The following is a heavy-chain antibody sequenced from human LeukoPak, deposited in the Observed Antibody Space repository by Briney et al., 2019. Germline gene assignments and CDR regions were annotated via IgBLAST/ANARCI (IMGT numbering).Heavy chain of an antibody. D-gene: IGHD6-6*01. CDR2: IRFDGSRE. CDR1: GFSFSSYD. CDR3: ASALSGHASSLGY. Sequence: PGGSLRLSCAASGFSFSSYDMHWVRQAPGKGLEWVAFIRFDGSREDYADSVKGRFTISRDNSKNTLYLQMHSLRAEDTAVYYCASALSGHASSLGYWGQGTLVTVSS. V-gene: IGHV3-30*02. J-gene: IGHJ4*02.